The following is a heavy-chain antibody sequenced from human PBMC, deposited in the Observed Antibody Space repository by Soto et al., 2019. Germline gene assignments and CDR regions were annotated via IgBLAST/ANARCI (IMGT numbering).Heavy chain of an antibody. D-gene: IGHD4-17*01. CDR1: GFTFSYYW. Sequence: EVQLLESGGGLVQPGESLRLSCAASGFTFSYYWMHWVRQAPGMGLVWVSRIHSDGSSTTYADSVKGRFTISRDNARKTLYLQMNSLRAEYTAVYYCARGDGGAFDLWGQGTVLTVSS. CDR2: IHSDGSST. V-gene: IGHV3-74*01. J-gene: IGHJ3*01. CDR3: ARGDGGAFDL.